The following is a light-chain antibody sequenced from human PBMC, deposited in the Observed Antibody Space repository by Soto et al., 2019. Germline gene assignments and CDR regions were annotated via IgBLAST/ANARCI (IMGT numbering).Light chain of an antibody. CDR2: DTS. J-gene: IGKJ4*01. CDR3: QQRSNWPLT. CDR1: QSINRY. Sequence: EIVMTQSPATLSVSPGERATLSCRASQSINRYLAWYQRKPGQAPRLLIYDTSNRATGIPARFSGSGSGTDFTLTISSLEPEDFAVYYCQQRSNWPLTFGGGTKVDIK. V-gene: IGKV3-11*01.